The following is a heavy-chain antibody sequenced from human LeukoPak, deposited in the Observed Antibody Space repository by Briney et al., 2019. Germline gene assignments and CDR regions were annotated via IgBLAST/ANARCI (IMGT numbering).Heavy chain of an antibody. J-gene: IGHJ4*02. CDR3: AKDVWDY. V-gene: IGHV3-23*01. CDR1: GFTFSSNA. Sequence: GGSLRLSCTASGFTFSSNAMNWVRQAPGKGLEWVSAVRNSGDDTYYADSVKGRFTISRDNSKNTLYLQMNSLRAEDTAVYYCAKDVWDYWGQGTLVTVSP. CDR2: VRNSGDDT. D-gene: IGHD5/OR15-5a*01.